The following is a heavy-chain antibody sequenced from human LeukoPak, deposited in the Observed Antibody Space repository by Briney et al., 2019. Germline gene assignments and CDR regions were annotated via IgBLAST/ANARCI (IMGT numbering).Heavy chain of an antibody. CDR2: IYYSGST. D-gene: IGHD5-24*01. J-gene: IGHJ3*02. Sequence: SETLSLTCTVSGGSISSYYWSWIRQSPGKGLEWIAYIYYSGSTNYNPSLKSRVTISLDTSKNQFFLKLSSVTAADTAIYYCARVGGYNDAFDIWGQGTMVTVSS. V-gene: IGHV4-59*01. CDR3: ARVGGYNDAFDI. CDR1: GGSISSYY.